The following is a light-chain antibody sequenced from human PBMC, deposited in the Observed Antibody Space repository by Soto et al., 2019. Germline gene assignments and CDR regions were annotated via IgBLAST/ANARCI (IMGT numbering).Light chain of an antibody. J-gene: IGLJ2*01. CDR2: DVS. V-gene: IGLV2-11*01. Sequence: QSVLTQPRSVSGSPGQSVTISCTGTSGDVGGYNYVSWYQQHPGKVPKVMIYDVSRRPSGVPVRFSGSKSGNTASLTISGLQAEDEADYYCCSYAGTYTVIFGGGTKLTVL. CDR3: CSYAGTYTVI. CDR1: SGDVGGYNY.